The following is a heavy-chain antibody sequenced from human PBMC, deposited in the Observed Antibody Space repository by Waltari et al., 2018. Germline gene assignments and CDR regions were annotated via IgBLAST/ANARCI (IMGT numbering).Heavy chain of an antibody. J-gene: IGHJ4*02. Sequence: QVQLQESGPGLVRPSETLSLTCFVSDYSITSDYYWGWLRRPPGMGLEWIANIYHSGSAYYNPSLKSRVTISVDTSKNHFSLKLSSVTAADTAVYYCARSTVTRYFDYWGLGALGTVSS. CDR1: DYSITSDYY. V-gene: IGHV4-38-2*01. CDR3: ARSTVTRYFDY. CDR2: IYHSGSA. D-gene: IGHD4-17*01.